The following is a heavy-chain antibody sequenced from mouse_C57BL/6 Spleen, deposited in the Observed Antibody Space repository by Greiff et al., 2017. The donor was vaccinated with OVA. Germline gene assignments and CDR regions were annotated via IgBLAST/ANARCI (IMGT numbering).Heavy chain of an antibody. D-gene: IGHD1-1*01. V-gene: IGHV1-26*01. CDR2: INPNNGGT. CDR3: ARGDYGSEGYYFDY. Sequence: VQLQQSGPELVKPGASVKISCKASGYTFTDYYMNWVKQSHGKSLEWIGDINPNNGGTSYNQKFKGKATLTVDKSSSTAYMELRSLTSEDSAVDYCARGDYGSEGYYFDYWGQGTTLTVSS. J-gene: IGHJ2*01. CDR1: GYTFTDYY.